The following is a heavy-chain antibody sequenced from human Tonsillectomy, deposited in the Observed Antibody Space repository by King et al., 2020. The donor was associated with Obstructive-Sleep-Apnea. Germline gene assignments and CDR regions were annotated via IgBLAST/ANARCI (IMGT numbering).Heavy chain of an antibody. CDR1: GYTFTNYG. V-gene: IGHV1-18*04. CDR3: ARESRSLEYSIAGGWFDP. Sequence: QLVQSGAELKKPGASVTVSCKASGYTFTNYGLSWVRQAPGQGLEWMGWISGYNGNTNYAQKLQGRVTMTTDTSTSTAYMEVRSLKSDDPAVYYCARESRSLEYSIAGGWFDPWGQGTLVIVSS. J-gene: IGHJ5*02. CDR2: ISGYNGNT. D-gene: IGHD4-11*01.